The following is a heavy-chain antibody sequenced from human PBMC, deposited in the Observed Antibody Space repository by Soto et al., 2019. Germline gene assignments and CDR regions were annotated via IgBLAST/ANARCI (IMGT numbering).Heavy chain of an antibody. D-gene: IGHD1-1*01. Sequence: GGALRLSCAASGVASSVCAMGWVRQATGTGLEWGPPSSESGANTYYTAAVRARFTISRDNSQSTLYTQLHSHRAEDPAMYQCATQDFRGANGTTWGQGSLAPVSS. CDR1: GVASSVCA. CDR3: ATQDFRGANGTT. V-gene: IGHV3-23*01. J-gene: IGHJ4*02. CDR2: SSESGANT.